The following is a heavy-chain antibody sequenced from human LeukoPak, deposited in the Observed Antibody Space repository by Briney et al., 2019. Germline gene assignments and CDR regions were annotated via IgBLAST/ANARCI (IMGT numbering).Heavy chain of an antibody. CDR3: ARGRYGWLPFDY. V-gene: IGHV4-59*01. D-gene: IGHD3-16*01. J-gene: IGHJ4*02. CDR2: IYYSGST. CDR1: GVSMSSYY. Sequence: SETLPLTCTVSGVSMSSYYWSWIRQPPGKGLEWIGYIYYSGSTNYNPSLKSRVTISVDTSKNQFTLKLSSVTAADTAVYYCARGRYGWLPFDYWGQGTLVTVSS.